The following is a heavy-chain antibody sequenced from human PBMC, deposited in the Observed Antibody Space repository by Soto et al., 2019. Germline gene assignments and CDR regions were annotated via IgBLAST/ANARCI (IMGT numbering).Heavy chain of an antibody. D-gene: IGHD1-1*01. CDR1: GGSISGYY. CDR3: ARQYLEGDDAFDI. Sequence: QVQLQESGPGLVKPSETLSLTCTVSGGSISGYYWSWIRQPPGKGLEWIGYMHYGGSTNHNPALKSRVTISVDTSKNQFSLKLSSVTAADTAVYYCARQYLEGDDAFDIWGQGTMVTVSS. V-gene: IGHV4-59*08. CDR2: MHYGGST. J-gene: IGHJ3*02.